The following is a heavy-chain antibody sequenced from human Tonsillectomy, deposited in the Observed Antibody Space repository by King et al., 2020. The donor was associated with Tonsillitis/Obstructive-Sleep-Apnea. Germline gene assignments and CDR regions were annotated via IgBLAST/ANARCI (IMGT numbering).Heavy chain of an antibody. CDR2: IYYSGST. D-gene: IGHD4-11*01. Sequence: VQLQESGPGLVKPSQTLSLTCTVSGGSISSGGYYWSWIRQHPGKGLEWIGYIYYSGSTNYNPSLKSRVTISVDTSKNQFSLKLSSVTAADTAVYYCARERYRNYETRYYYYYMDVWGKGTTVTVSS. J-gene: IGHJ6*03. CDR1: GGSISSGGYY. CDR3: ARERYRNYETRYYYYYMDV. V-gene: IGHV4-31*03.